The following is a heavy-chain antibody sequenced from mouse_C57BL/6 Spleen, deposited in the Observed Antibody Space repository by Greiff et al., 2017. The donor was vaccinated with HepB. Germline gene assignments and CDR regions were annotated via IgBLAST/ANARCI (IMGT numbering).Heavy chain of an antibody. Sequence: VQLQQSGPELVKPGASVKISCKASGYAFSSSWMNWVKQRPGKGLVWIGRIYPGDGDTNYNGKFKGKATLTADKSSSTAYMQLSSLTSEDSAVYFCAPNYYGSSYDYAMDYWGQGTSVTVSS. V-gene: IGHV1-82*01. CDR3: APNYYGSSYDYAMDY. D-gene: IGHD1-1*01. CDR2: IYPGDGDT. CDR1: GYAFSSSW. J-gene: IGHJ4*01.